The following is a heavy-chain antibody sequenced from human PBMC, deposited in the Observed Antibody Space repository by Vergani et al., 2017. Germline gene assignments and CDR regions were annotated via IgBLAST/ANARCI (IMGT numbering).Heavy chain of an antibody. CDR3: ASAYSSGWYYDY. V-gene: IGHV3-7*01. CDR1: GFTFSSYW. J-gene: IGHJ4*02. D-gene: IGHD6-19*01. CDR2: IKQDGSEK. Sequence: EVQLVESGGGLVQSGGSLRLSCAASGFTFSSYWMSWVRQAPGKGLEGVANIKQDGSEKYYVDSVKGRFTISRDNAKNSLYLQMNSLRVEDTAVYYCASAYSSGWYYDYWGQGTLVTVSS.